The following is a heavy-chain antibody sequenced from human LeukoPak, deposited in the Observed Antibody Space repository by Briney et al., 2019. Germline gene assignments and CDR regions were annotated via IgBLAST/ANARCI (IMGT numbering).Heavy chain of an antibody. J-gene: IGHJ6*02. Sequence: PSETLSLTCTVSGGSISSYYWSWIRQPAGKGLEWIGRIYTSGSTNYNPSLKSRVTMSVDTSKNQFSLKLSSVTAADTAVYYCARIGGLDTAMVREYYYYYGKDVWGQGTTVTVSS. CDR1: GGSISSYY. CDR2: IYTSGST. V-gene: IGHV4-4*07. CDR3: ARIGGLDTAMVREYYYYYGKDV. D-gene: IGHD5-18*01.